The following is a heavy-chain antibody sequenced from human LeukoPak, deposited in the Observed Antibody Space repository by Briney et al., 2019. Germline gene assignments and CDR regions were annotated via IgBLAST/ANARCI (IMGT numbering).Heavy chain of an antibody. J-gene: IGHJ6*03. V-gene: IGHV4-34*01. CDR2: INHSGST. CDR3: ARDVLLWFGELSRYMDV. D-gene: IGHD3-10*01. CDR1: GGSFSGYY. Sequence: PSEALSLTCAVYGGSFSGYYWSWIRQPPGKGLEWIGGINHSGSTNYNPSLKSRVTISVDTSKNQFSLKLSSVTAADTAVYYCARDVLLWFGELSRYMDVWGKGTTVTVSS.